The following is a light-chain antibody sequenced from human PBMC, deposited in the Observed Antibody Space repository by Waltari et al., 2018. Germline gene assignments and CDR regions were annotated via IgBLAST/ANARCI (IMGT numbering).Light chain of an antibody. Sequence: EIVLTQSPATLSLSPGERATLSCRASQRVSSFLAWYQQKPGQTPRLLIYDASHRATGIPARFSGSGSGTDFTLTISSLEPEDFAVYYCQQRSDWPLTFGGGTKVEVK. CDR2: DAS. J-gene: IGKJ4*01. V-gene: IGKV3-11*01. CDR3: QQRSDWPLT. CDR1: QRVSSF.